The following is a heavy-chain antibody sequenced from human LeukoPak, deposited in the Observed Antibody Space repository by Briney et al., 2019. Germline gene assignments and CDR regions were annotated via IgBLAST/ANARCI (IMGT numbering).Heavy chain of an antibody. D-gene: IGHD5-12*01. Sequence: GGSLRLSCAASGFSFSNYAMSWVRQAPEKGLEWVSLIVSSSGSTFYADSVKGRFTISRDNSKNTLYLQMNSLRAEDTAVYYCAKGAYDYVELGYFDYWGQGTLVTVSS. CDR3: AKGAYDYVELGYFDY. V-gene: IGHV3-23*01. J-gene: IGHJ4*02. CDR2: IVSSSGST. CDR1: GFSFSNYA.